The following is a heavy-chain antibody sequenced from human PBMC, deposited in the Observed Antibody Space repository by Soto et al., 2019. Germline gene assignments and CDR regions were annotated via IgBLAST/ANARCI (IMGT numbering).Heavy chain of an antibody. CDR2: IIPFFVRT. Sequence: VASVKVSCKASGGTFSSHAITWVRQAPGQGLEWMGGIIPFFVRTYYAQKFQGRVTITADESTPTAYMDLSSLRSEDTAVYYCARGAGYYDSRGYYYRAFDISGQGTRVSVSS. CDR1: GGTFSSHA. D-gene: IGHD3-22*01. V-gene: IGHV1-69*01. J-gene: IGHJ3*02. CDR3: ARGAGYYDSRGYYYRAFDI.